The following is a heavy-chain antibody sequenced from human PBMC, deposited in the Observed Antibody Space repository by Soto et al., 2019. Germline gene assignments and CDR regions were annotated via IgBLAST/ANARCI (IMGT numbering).Heavy chain of an antibody. CDR1: GGSISSGDYY. D-gene: IGHD2-15*01. CDR3: ATMGTPATGLYFFDY. V-gene: IGHV4-30-4*01. CDR2: ISYSGST. Sequence: SETLSLTCTVSGGSISSGDYYWSWIRQPPGKGLEWIGFISYSGSTYYSTSLKSRVTISVDTSKSQFSLNLSFVTAADTAVYYCATMGTPATGLYFFDYWGQGSLVTVSS. J-gene: IGHJ4*02.